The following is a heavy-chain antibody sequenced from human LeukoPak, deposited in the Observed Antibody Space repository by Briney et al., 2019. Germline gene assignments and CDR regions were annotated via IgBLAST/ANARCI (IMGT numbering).Heavy chain of an antibody. CDR2: ISAYNGHT. CDR3: ARSGAHRYNWNDVGFWFDP. D-gene: IGHD1-1*01. V-gene: IGHV1-18*01. J-gene: IGHJ5*02. CDR1: GYTFRSYA. Sequence: GASVRVSCKASGYTFRSYAIIWVRQAPGQGLEWMGWISAYNGHTNYAQKFQDRVTMTTDTSTSTAFMELRSLRSDDTAVYFCARSGAHRYNWNDVGFWFDPXXXGTLVTVSS.